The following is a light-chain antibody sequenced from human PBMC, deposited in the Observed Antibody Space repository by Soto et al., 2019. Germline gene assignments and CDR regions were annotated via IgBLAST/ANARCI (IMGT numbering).Light chain of an antibody. V-gene: IGKV3-11*01. CDR1: QSVSSY. J-gene: IGKJ3*01. CDR3: QQRSNWPH. CDR2: DAS. Sequence: EIVLTQSPATLSLSPGERATLSCRASQSVSSYLAWYQQKPGQAPRLLIYDASNRATGIPARFSGSGCGTDLTLTISSLEPEEFGVYYCQQRSNWPHFGPGTKVDIK.